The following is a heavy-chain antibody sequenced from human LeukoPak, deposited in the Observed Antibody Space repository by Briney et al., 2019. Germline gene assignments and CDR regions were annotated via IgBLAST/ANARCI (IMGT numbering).Heavy chain of an antibody. CDR3: ARVRSDYDFWSGYSRYYYYYMDV. CDR1: GFTVISNY. CDR2: IYSGGST. V-gene: IGHV3-53*01. Sequence: PGGSLRLSCTASGFTVISNYMSWVRQAPGKGLEWVSVIYSGGSTYYADSVKGRFTISRDNSKNTLYLQMNSLRAEDTAVYYCARVRSDYDFWSGYSRYYYYYMDVWGKGTTVTVSS. J-gene: IGHJ6*03. D-gene: IGHD3-3*01.